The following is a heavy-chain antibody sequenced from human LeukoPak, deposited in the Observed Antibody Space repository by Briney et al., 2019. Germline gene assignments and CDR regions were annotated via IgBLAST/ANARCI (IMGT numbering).Heavy chain of an antibody. CDR2: ISSSSSTI. V-gene: IGHV3-48*01. J-gene: IGHJ3*02. CDR1: GFTFSSYS. CDR3: ARDSLRVVVVAATTARDAFDI. D-gene: IGHD2-15*01. Sequence: TGGSLRLSCAASGFTFSSYSMNWVRQAPGKGLEWVSYISSSSSTIYYADSVKGRLTISRDNAKNSLYLQMNSLRAEDTAVYYCARDSLRVVVVAATTARDAFDIWGQGTMVTVSS.